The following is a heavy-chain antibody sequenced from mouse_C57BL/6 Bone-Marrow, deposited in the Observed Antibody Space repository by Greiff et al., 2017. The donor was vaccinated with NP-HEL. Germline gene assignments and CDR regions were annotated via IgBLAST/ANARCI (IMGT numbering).Heavy chain of an antibody. CDR2: INPSNGGT. CDR1: GYTFTSYW. D-gene: IGHD2-4*01. CDR3: ASPYDYDEGWFAY. Sequence: QVQLQQSGTELVKPGASVKLSCKASGYTFTSYWMHWIGNINPSNGGTNYNEKFKSKATLTVDKSSSTAYMQLSSLTSEDSAVYYCASPYDYDEGWFAYWGQGTLVTVSA. V-gene: IGHV1-53*01. J-gene: IGHJ3*01.